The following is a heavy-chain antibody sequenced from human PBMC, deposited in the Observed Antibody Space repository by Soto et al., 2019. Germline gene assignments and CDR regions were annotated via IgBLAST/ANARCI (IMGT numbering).Heavy chain of an antibody. CDR3: ARDSATPFDY. CDR1: GYSFTSYG. D-gene: IGHD2-15*01. Sequence: ASVKVSCKASGYSFTSYGINWGRQAPGQGLEWMGRISAELGDAHYAQKFQGRVTITADKSTSTAYMELSSLRSEDTAVYYCARDSATPFDYWGQGTLVTVSS. J-gene: IGHJ4*02. V-gene: IGHV1-18*01. CDR2: ISAELGDA.